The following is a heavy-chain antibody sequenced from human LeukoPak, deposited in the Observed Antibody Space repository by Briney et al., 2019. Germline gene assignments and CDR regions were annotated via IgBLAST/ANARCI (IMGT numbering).Heavy chain of an antibody. J-gene: IGHJ4*02. D-gene: IGHD6-19*01. CDR1: GGSISSGGYY. CDR2: INHSGST. V-gene: IGHV4-39*07. CDR3: ARGGTGGYSSGWQRKSPALDY. Sequence: PSETLSLTCTVSGGSISSGGYYWSWIRQPPGKGLEWIGEINHSGSTNYNPSLKSRVTISVDTSKNQFSLKLSSVTAADTAVYYCARGGTGGYSSGWQRKSPALDYWGQGTLVTVSS.